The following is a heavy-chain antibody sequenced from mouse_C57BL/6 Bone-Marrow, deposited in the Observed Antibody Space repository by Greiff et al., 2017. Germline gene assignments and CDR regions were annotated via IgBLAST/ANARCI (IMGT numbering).Heavy chain of an antibody. Sequence: DVMLVESGGGLVQPGGSLKLSCAASGFTFSDYGMAWVRRAPRKGPEGVALFSNLAYSIYYADTVTGRFTISRENAKNTLYLEMSSLRSEDAAMYYCARTDYYGSSDYAMDYWGQGTSVTVSS. D-gene: IGHD1-1*01. V-gene: IGHV5-15*01. CDR3: ARTDYYGSSDYAMDY. CDR1: GFTFSDYG. J-gene: IGHJ4*01. CDR2: FSNLAYSI.